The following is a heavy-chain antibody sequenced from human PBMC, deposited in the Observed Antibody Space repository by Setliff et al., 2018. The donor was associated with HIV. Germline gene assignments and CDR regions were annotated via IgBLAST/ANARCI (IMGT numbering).Heavy chain of an antibody. CDR3: AGGYERPEFSYGVDV. CDR2: IDPSDSYT. CDR1: GYSFTTYW. V-gene: IGHV5-10-1*01. D-gene: IGHD5-12*01. Sequence: GESLKISCKGSGYSFTTYWISWVRQMPGKGLEWMGRIDPSDSYTDYNPSFQGHVSISVDKSISTAYLQWSGLKASDTAIYYCAGGYERPEFSYGVDVWGQGTTVTVSS. J-gene: IGHJ6*02.